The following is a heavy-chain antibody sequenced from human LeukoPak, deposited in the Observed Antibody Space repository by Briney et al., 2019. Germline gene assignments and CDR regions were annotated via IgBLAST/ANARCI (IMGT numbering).Heavy chain of an antibody. CDR2: ISGGNT. D-gene: IGHD6-13*01. CDR1: GFTFSSTG. V-gene: IGHV3-23*01. J-gene: IGHJ4*02. CDR3: ARGTGAAAGPDRGIH. Sequence: PGGSLRLSRAAPGFTFSSTGMSWVRQAPGKGLEWVSGISGGNTFYADSVKGRFTISRDNSKSTLYLQMDSLRVEDTAIYYCARGTGAAAGPDRGIHWRQGTLVTVSS.